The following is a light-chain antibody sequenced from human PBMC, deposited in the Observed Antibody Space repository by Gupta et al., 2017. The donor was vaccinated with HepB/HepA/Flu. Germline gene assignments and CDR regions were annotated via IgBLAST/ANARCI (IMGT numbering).Light chain of an antibody. V-gene: IGLV2-11*01. CDR3: CSYAGSYTLVV. Sequence: QSALTPPRSVSGSPGPSVTISCTGTSSDVGGYNYVSWYQQHPGTAPKLMIYDVSKRPSGGPDRCSGAKSGNTASLTISGLQAEDEADYYCCSYAGSYTLVVFGGGTKLTVL. J-gene: IGLJ2*01. CDR2: DVS. CDR1: SSDVGGYNY.